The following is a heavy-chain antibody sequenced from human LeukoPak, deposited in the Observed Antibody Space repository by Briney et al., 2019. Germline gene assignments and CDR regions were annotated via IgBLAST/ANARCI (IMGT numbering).Heavy chain of an antibody. J-gene: IGHJ5*02. V-gene: IGHV4-59*08. CDR3: ARHAIYSGGYSYWFDP. CDR1: GGSISSYY. Sequence: WETLSLTCTVSGGSISSYYWSWIRQPPGKGLEWIAYIYYSGYTNYNPSLKSRASISVDTSKNLCSLRQSSVTAADTAVYYCARHAIYSGGYSYWFDPWGLGTLVTVSS. CDR2: IYYSGYT. D-gene: IGHD1-26*01.